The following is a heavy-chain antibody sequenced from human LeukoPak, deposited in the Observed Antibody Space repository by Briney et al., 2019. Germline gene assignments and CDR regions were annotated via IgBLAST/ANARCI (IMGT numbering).Heavy chain of an antibody. J-gene: IGHJ4*02. CDR2: IDWDDDK. CDR3: ARIPPGTISVYSSSWYEDY. V-gene: IGHV2-70*11. D-gene: IGHD6-13*01. Sequence: TLSLTCAVSSGSMSSSSYYWGWIRQPPGKALEWLARIDWDDDKYYSTSLKTRLTISKDTSKNQVVLTMTNMDPVDTATYYCARIPPGTISVYSSSWYEDYWGQGTLVTVSP. CDR1: SGSMSSSSYY.